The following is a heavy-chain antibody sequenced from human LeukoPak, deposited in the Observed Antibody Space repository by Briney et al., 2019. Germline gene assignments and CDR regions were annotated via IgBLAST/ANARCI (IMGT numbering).Heavy chain of an antibody. V-gene: IGHV3-23*01. CDR2: ISGTGSNT. CDR1: GFTFNAYV. D-gene: IGHD2-15*01. Sequence: AGSLTLSCAASGFTFNAYVMIWFRQPPGKGRDWVESISGTGSNTYYTASVKGQFIISRDNPKNTLFLQMNTLGVEDTAVYYCAKQTTQYYFDYWGQGTLVSVSS. J-gene: IGHJ4*02. CDR3: AKQTTQYYFDY.